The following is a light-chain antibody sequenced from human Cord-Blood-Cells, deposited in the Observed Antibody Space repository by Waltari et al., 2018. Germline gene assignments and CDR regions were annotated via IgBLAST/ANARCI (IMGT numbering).Light chain of an antibody. CDR2: LGS. V-gene: IGKV2-28*01. CDR3: MQALQTPQVT. J-gene: IGKJ4*01. Sequence: DIVMTQSPLSLPVTPGAPASLSCRSSQSLLHSNGYTYLDWYLQKPGQSPQLLIYLGSNRASGVPDRFSGSGSGTDFTLKISRVESEDGGVYYCMQALQTPQVTFGGGTKVEIK. CDR1: QSLLHSNGYTY.